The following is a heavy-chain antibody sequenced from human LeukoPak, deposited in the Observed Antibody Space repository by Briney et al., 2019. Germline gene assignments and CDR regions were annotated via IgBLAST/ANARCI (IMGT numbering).Heavy chain of an antibody. CDR2: INHSGST. Sequence: SETLSLTCAVYGGSFSGYYWSWIRQPPGKGLEWIGEINHSGSTNYNPSLKSRVTISVDTSKNQFSLKLSSVTAADTAVYYCAKVRYCSSTSCSPYYYYYYYMDVWGKGTTVTVSS. J-gene: IGHJ6*03. D-gene: IGHD2-2*01. V-gene: IGHV4-34*01. CDR3: AKVRYCSSTSCSPYYYYYYYMDV. CDR1: GGSFSGYY.